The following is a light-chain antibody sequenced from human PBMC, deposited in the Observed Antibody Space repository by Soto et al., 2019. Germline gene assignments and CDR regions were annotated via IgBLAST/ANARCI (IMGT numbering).Light chain of an antibody. CDR2: DAS. CDR3: QQYNTWPPLT. V-gene: IGKV3-15*01. CDR1: QSVSIN. J-gene: IGKJ4*01. Sequence: IDMNQHPTTLRVADGERATLSCKASQSVSINLAWYQQKPGQAPRLLIYDASTRATGIPARFSGSGSGTEFTLTISSLQSEDFAVYYCQQYNTWPPLTLGGGTKVDIK.